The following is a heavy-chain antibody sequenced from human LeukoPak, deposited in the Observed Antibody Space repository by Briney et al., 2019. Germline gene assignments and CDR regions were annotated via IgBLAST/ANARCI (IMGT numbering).Heavy chain of an antibody. Sequence: SETLSLTCAVYGGSLSGYYWSWLRQPLGQGLEWIGEINHSGSTNYNPSLKSRVTISVDTSKNQFSLKLSSVTAADTAVYYCARAYSWGSRYFQHWGQGTLVTVSS. D-gene: IGHD2-15*01. CDR1: GGSLSGYY. CDR3: ARAYSWGSRYFQH. V-gene: IGHV4-34*01. CDR2: INHSGST. J-gene: IGHJ1*01.